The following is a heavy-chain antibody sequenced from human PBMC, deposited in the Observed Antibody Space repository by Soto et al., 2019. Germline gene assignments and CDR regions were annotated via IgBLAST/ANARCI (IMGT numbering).Heavy chain of an antibody. CDR1: GFTFSSYA. J-gene: IGHJ4*02. V-gene: IGHV3-23*01. D-gene: IGHD6-19*01. CDR3: AKDEAYSSGWYGY. Sequence: EVQLLESGGGLVQPGGSLRLSCAASGFTFSSYAMSWVRQAPGKGLEWVSAISGSGGSTYYADSVKGRFTISRDNSKNTLHPQMSSLSAEDTAVYYCAKDEAYSSGWYGYWGQGTLVTVSS. CDR2: ISGSGGST.